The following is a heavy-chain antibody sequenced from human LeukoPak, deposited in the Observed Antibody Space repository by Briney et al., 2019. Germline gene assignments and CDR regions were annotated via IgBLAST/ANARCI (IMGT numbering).Heavy chain of an antibody. J-gene: IGHJ5*02. Sequence: GGSLRLSCAASGFTFGTYAMSWVRQAPGKGLEWVSAISGSGASTFYADSVKGRFTISRDISENTLYLQMNSLRAEDTAVYYCAKVVVTFGGVIVPWGKGTLVTVSS. CDR3: AKVVVTFGGVIVP. V-gene: IGHV3-23*01. CDR2: ISGSGAST. CDR1: GFTFGTYA. D-gene: IGHD3-16*02.